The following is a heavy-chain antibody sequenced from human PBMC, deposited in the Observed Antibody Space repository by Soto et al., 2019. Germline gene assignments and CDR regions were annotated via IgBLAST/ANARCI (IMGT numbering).Heavy chain of an antibody. Sequence: QVPLAESGGGVVQPGRSLRLSCVASGFTFRSYGMHWVRQAPGKGLEWVAVIWYDGSYKYYADSVKGRFTISRDNSKSTLYLEMNSLRDEDTAVYYCARGDGAGDLWGRGTLVTVSS. J-gene: IGHJ2*01. CDR3: ARGDGAGDL. D-gene: IGHD3-10*01. CDR2: IWYDGSYK. CDR1: GFTFRSYG. V-gene: IGHV3-33*01.